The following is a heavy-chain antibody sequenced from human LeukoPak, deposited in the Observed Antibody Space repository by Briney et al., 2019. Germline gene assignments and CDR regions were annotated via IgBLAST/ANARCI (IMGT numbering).Heavy chain of an antibody. CDR3: ARRSSILWPGFDY. V-gene: IGHV4-30-2*01. Sequence: SETLSLTCAVSGGSISSGGYSWSWIRQPPGKGLEWIGYIYHSGGTYYNPSLKSRVTISVDRSKNQFSLKLSSVTAADTAVYYCARRSSILWPGFDYWGQGPRATFPS. J-gene: IGHJ4*02. D-gene: IGHD2-21*01. CDR1: GGSISSGGYS. CDR2: IYHSGGT.